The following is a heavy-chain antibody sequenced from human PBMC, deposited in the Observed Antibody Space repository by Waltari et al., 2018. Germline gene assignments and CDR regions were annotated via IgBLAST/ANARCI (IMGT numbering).Heavy chain of an antibody. CDR2: MNPNSGNT. V-gene: IGHV1-8*03. CDR1: GYTFTSYD. Sequence: QVQLVQSGAEVKKPGASVKVSCKASGYTFTSYDINWVRQATGQGLEWMGWMNPNSGNTGYAQKFQGRVTITSNTSISTAYMELGSLRSEDTAVYYCAREGGFYDFWSGGYYYYMDVWGKGTTVTVSS. D-gene: IGHD3-3*01. CDR3: AREGGFYDFWSGGYYYYMDV. J-gene: IGHJ6*03.